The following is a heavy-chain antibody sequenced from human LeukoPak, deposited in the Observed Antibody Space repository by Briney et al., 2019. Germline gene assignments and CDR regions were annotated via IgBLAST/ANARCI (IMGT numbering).Heavy chain of an antibody. CDR2: IYASGST. CDR3: ARLTGTSFSTLDY. D-gene: IGHD1-7*01. J-gene: IGHJ4*02. V-gene: IGHV4-4*07. CDR1: GGSISSCY. Sequence: SETLSLTCTVSGGSISSCYWSWIRQPAGKGLEWIGRIYASGSTNYNPSLKSRVTMSVDTSKNQFSLKLSSVTAADTAVYYCARLTGTSFSTLDYWGQGTLVTVSS.